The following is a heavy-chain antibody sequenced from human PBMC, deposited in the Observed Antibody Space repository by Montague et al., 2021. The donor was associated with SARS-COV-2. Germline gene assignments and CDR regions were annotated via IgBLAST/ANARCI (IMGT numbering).Heavy chain of an antibody. CDR2: SYNSGTT. V-gene: IGHV4-38-2*02. Sequence: SKTLSLTCTVSGYSINSNYYWGWIRQPPGKGLEWMGCSYNSGTTHYHPSLKSRVTISLDTSNNHFSLKVTSVTAADTAVYYCARAPYYGPGKPYQFDYWGRGTLATVSS. CDR3: ARAPYYGPGKPYQFDY. CDR1: GYSINSNYY. J-gene: IGHJ4*02. D-gene: IGHD3-10*01.